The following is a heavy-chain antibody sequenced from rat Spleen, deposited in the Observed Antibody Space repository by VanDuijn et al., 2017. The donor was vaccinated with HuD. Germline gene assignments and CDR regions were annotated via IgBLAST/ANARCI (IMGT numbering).Heavy chain of an antibody. Sequence: EVQLVESGGGLVQPGRSLKLSCAASGFTFSNYDMAWVRQAPTKGLEWVATISYDGSSTYYRDSVKGRITISRDNAKSTLYLQVDSLRSEDTATYYCAQWNSTYFTYWGQGVMVTVSS. CDR2: ISYDGSST. CDR1: GFTFSNYD. D-gene: IGHD4-4*01. V-gene: IGHV5-29*01. J-gene: IGHJ2*01. CDR3: AQWNSTYFTY.